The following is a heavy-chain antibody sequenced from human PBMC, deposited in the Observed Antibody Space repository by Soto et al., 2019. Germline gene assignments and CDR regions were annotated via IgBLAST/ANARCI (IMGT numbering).Heavy chain of an antibody. CDR2: ICWNSGSI. D-gene: IGHD3-16*02. CDR1: GFTFDDYA. Sequence: EVQLVESGGGLVQPGRSLRLSCAASGFTFDDYAMHWVRQAPGKGLEWVSGICWNSGSIGYADSVKGRFTISRDNDKHSLYLQRKSLRAEDTTLYYCEKEIASPFGGVIVPGWGGGFDLWGQGTMVTGSS. J-gene: IGHJ3*01. V-gene: IGHV3-9*01. CDR3: EKEIASPFGGVIVPGWGGGFDL.